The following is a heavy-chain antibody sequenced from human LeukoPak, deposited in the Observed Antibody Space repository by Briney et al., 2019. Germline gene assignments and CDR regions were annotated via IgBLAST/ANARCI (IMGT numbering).Heavy chain of an antibody. CDR2: IYHSGST. D-gene: IGHD3-22*01. V-gene: IGHV4-34*01. J-gene: IGHJ5*02. CDR3: ARRVVITTGGWFDP. Sequence: SETLSLTCAVYGGSFSGYYWSWIRQPPGKGLEWIGYIYHSGSTYYNPSLKSRVTISVDRSKNQFSLKLSSVTAADTAVYYCARRVVITTGGWFDPWGQGTLVTVSS. CDR1: GGSFSGYY.